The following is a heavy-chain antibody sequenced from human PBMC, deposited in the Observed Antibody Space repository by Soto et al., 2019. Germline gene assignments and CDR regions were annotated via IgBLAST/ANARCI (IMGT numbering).Heavy chain of an antibody. D-gene: IGHD3-3*01. CDR2: ISGSGGST. J-gene: IGHJ6*02. CDR1: GFTFSSYA. V-gene: IGHV3-23*01. Sequence: GGSLRLSCAASGFTFSSYAMSWVRQAPGKGLEWVSAISGSGGSTYYADSVKGRFTISRDNSKNTLYLQMNSLRAEDTAVYYCAKGYYDFWSGYSSRPYYYYGMDVWGQGTTVTVSS. CDR3: AKGYYDFWSGYSSRPYYYYGMDV.